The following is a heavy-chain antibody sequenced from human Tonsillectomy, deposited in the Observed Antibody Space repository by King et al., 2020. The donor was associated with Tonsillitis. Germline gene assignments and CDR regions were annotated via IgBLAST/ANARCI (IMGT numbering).Heavy chain of an antibody. Sequence: QLVESGPEVKKPGTSVKVSCKASGFTFTSSAVQWVRQARGQRLEWIGWIVVGSGNTNYAQKFQERVTITRDMSTSTAYMELSSLRSEDTAVYYCAADRPGVGASGAFDIWGQGTMDTVSS. J-gene: IGHJ3*02. D-gene: IGHD1-26*01. V-gene: IGHV1-58*01. CDR2: IVVGSGNT. CDR1: GFTFTSSA. CDR3: AADRPGVGASGAFDI.